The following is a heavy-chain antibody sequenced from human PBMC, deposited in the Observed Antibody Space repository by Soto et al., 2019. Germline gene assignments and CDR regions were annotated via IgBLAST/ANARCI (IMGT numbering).Heavy chain of an antibody. CDR1: GGSCGDYY. J-gene: IGHJ4*02. CDR3: ARDKNTGLFDY. Sequence: SQRLSDSRGVDGGSCGDYYWTWIRQPPGTGLEWIGEINHSGSTNYNPSLKSRVTISVDTSKNQFSLKLTSVTAADTSVYYCARDKNTGLFDYWGQGTLVTVSS. CDR2: INHSGST. D-gene: IGHD2-8*02. V-gene: IGHV4-34*01.